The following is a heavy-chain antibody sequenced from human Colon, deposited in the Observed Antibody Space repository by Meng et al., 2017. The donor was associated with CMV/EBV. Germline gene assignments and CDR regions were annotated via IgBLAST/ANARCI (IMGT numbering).Heavy chain of an antibody. J-gene: IGHJ4*02. CDR3: VRGVVEAREH. V-gene: IGHV3-20*04. CDR1: GFTFDDYG. CDR2: INYDGGRK. Sequence: GGSLRLSCSASGFTFDDYGMNWVRQVPGKVPEWISGINYDGGRKSYADSVKGRFTIFRDNAENSLYLLMNNLRVEDTAFYYCVRGVVEAREHWGQGTLVTVSS. D-gene: IGHD1-1*01.